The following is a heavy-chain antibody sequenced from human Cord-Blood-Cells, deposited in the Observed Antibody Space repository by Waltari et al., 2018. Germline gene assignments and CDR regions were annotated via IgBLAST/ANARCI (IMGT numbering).Heavy chain of an antibody. D-gene: IGHD3-16*01. Sequence: QVQLVESGGGVVQPGRSLRLSCAASGFPFSSYAMHWVRQAPGKGLEWVAVISYDGSNKYYADSVKGRFTISRDNSKNTLYLQMNSLRAEDTAVYYCARGGFFDYWGQGTLVTVSS. V-gene: IGHV3-30-3*01. CDR1: GFPFSSYA. CDR3: ARGGFFDY. CDR2: ISYDGSNK. J-gene: IGHJ4*02.